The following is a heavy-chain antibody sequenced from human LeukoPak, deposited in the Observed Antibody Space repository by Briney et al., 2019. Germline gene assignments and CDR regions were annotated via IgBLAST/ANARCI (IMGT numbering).Heavy chain of an antibody. Sequence: GASVKVSCKASGYTFTRYYIHWVRQAPGQGLEWMGWINPNSGGTNYAQKFQGRVTMTRDTSISTAYMELSRLRSDDTAVYYCARSGDGYNYGRFYYMDVWGKGTTVTISS. CDR3: ARSGDGYNYGRFYYMDV. J-gene: IGHJ6*03. CDR2: INPNSGGT. V-gene: IGHV1-2*02. CDR1: GYTFTRYY. D-gene: IGHD5-24*01.